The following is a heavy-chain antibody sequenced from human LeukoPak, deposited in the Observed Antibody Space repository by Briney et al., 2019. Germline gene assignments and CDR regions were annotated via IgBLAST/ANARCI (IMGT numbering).Heavy chain of an antibody. D-gene: IGHD2-2*01. J-gene: IGHJ4*02. V-gene: IGHV4-34*01. CDR2: INHSGST. CDR1: GGSFSGYY. CDR3: ARGIAVVPAVSFDY. Sequence: SETLSLTYAVYGGSFSGYYWSWIRQPPGKGLEWIGEINHSGSTNYNPSLKSRVTISVDTSKNQFSLKLSSVTAADTAVYYCARGIAVVPAVSFDYWGQGTLVTVSS.